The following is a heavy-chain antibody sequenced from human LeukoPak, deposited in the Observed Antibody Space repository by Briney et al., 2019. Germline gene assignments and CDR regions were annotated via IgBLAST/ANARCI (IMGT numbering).Heavy chain of an antibody. CDR1: GLTFSSYP. J-gene: IGHJ4*02. CDR3: AKDINPDFWSGYYRY. D-gene: IGHD3-3*01. CDR2: ISYDGSEK. V-gene: IGHV3-30-3*01. Sequence: PGGSLRLSCAASGLTFSSYPMHWVRKAPGKGLEWVAVISYDGSEKHYADPVKGRFTISRDNPKNTLYLQMSSLRAEDTAMYYCAKDINPDFWSGYYRYWGQGTLVTVSS.